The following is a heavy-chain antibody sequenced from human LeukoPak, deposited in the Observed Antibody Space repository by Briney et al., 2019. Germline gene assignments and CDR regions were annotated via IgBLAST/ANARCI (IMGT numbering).Heavy chain of an antibody. CDR1: GYIFTGYY. V-gene: IGHV1-2*02. D-gene: IGHD2-2*02. CDR2: INPNGGGT. J-gene: IGHJ3*02. CDR3: ARVHCSSTTCYNPFDI. Sequence: ASVKVSCKASGYIFTGYYIHWVRQAPGQGLEWMGWINPNGGGTNYAQKFQGRVTMTRDTSISTAYMEVNRLRSDDTAVYYCARVHCSSTTCYNPFDIWGQGTIVSISS.